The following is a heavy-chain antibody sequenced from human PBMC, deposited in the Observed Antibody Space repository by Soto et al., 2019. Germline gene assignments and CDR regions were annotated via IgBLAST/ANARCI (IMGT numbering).Heavy chain of an antibody. J-gene: IGHJ6*04. Sequence: EVQLVESGGGLVQPGRSLRLSCAASGFTFDDYAMHWVRQAPGKGLEWVSGISWNSGSIGYADSVKGRFTISRDNAKNSLYLQMNSLRAEDTALYYCAKEGGYCSGDSCFYLTGNGYIDVWGKGTTVTVSS. D-gene: IGHD2-15*01. CDR2: ISWNSGSI. CDR1: GFTFDDYA. CDR3: AKEGGYCSGDSCFYLTGNGYIDV. V-gene: IGHV3-9*01.